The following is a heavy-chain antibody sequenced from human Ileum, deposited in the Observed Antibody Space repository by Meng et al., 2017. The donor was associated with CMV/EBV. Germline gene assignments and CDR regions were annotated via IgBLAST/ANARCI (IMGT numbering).Heavy chain of an antibody. CDR2: VHFTGGI. V-gene: IGHV4-4*07. D-gene: IGHD3-10*01. J-gene: IGHJ4*02. CDR1: GVSISNYY. Sequence: QVQLQEAGPRVVNPSETLSLTCTVSGVSISNYYWTWIRQSAVKGLEFIGRVHFTGGIDYNPSLMSRVTMSVDTSRNQLSLNVKSVTAADTAVYYCARAAARGVPVDYWGQGILVTVSS. CDR3: ARAAARGVPVDY.